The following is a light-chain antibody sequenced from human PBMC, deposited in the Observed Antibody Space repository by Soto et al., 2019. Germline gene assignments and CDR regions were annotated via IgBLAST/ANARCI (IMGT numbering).Light chain of an antibody. CDR2: QVT. J-gene: IGLJ1*01. CDR1: SSDLAIYNY. CDR3: SSYTDSSNYV. V-gene: IGLV2-14*01. Sequence: QSALTQPASVSGSPGQSITLSCTGTSSDLAIYNYVSWYQHQPGKAPKLMLYQVTNRPSGVSNRFSGSRSGNTASLTISGLQAEDEADYYCSSYTDSSNYVFGTGTKLTVL.